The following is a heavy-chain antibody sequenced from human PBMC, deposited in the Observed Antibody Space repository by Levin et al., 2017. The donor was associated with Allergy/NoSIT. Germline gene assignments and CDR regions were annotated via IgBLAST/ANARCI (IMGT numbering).Heavy chain of an antibody. CDR3: AGERSAVGGIIHFAK. CDR2: ISGITGNS. CDR1: GFTFTGYS. Sequence: GGSLRLSCVASGFTFTGYSMNWVRQAPGKGLEWVSSISGITGNSYYSGSVRGRFTISRDNAKNSLFLQMDSLRDDDTAVYYCAGERSAVGGIIHFAKWGQGSLVTVSS. J-gene: IGHJ4*02. D-gene: IGHD3-10*01. V-gene: IGHV3-21*04.